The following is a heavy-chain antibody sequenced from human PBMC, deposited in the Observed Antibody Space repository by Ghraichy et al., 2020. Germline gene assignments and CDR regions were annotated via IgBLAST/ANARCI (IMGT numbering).Heavy chain of an antibody. CDR3: AKDRDPRAHYFDY. CDR2: ISGSGGST. CDR1: GFTFSSYA. J-gene: IGHJ4*02. V-gene: IGHV3-23*01. Sequence: LSLTCAASGFTFSSYAMSWVRQAPGKGLEWVSAISGSGGSTYYADSVKGRFTISRDNSKNTLYLQMNSLRAEDTAVYYCAKDRDPRAHYFDYWGQGTLVTVSS.